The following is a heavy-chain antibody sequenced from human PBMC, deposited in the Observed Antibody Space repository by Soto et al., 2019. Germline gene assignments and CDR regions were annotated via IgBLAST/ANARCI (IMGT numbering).Heavy chain of an antibody. Sequence: GGSLRLSCAASGFTLSDHYMDWVRQAPGRGLEWVGRSRNEANSYTTEYAASVKDRFTISRDDSKISLYLQMNSLRTEDTATYYCVRGYNGDFTEDAFHVWGQGTMVTVSS. V-gene: IGHV3-72*01. J-gene: IGHJ3*01. CDR1: GFTLSDHY. CDR3: VRGYNGDFTEDAFHV. D-gene: IGHD4-17*01. CDR2: SRNEANSYTT.